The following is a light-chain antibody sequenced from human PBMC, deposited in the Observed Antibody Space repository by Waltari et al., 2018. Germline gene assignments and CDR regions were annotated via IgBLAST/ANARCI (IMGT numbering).Light chain of an antibody. CDR3: AAWDDSLSGRV. J-gene: IGLJ3*02. CDR2: RNN. CDR1: RSNIGNNY. Sequence: QSVLTQPPSASGTPGQRVTISCSGSRSNIGNNYVTWYQQLPGTAPKLLIYRNNQRPSGVPDRFSGSKSGTSASLAISGLLSEDEADYYCAAWDDSLSGRVFGGGTKVTVL. V-gene: IGLV1-47*01.